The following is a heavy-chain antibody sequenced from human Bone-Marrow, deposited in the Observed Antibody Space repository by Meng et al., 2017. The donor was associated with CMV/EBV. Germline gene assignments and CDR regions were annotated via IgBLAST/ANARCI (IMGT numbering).Heavy chain of an antibody. CDR2: ISAYNGNT. J-gene: IGHJ6*02. D-gene: IGHD2-2*01. V-gene: IGHV1-18*01. Sequence: ASVKDSCKASGYTFTSSGISWVRQAPGQGLEWMGWISAYNGNTNYAQKLQGRVTMTTDTSTSTAYMELRSLRSDDTAVYYCAREGCSSTSCRQHPPQYYYYYYGMDVWGQGTTVTVSS. CDR1: GYTFTSSG. CDR3: AREGCSSTSCRQHPPQYYYYYYGMDV.